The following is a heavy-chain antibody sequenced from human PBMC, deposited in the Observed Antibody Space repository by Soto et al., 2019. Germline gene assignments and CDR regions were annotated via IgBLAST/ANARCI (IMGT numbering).Heavy chain of an antibody. Sequence: ASVKVSCESSGYTFTSNAIHWVRQAPGQSLEWMGWVNAGNGYTKYLQNFQGRVTISSDTSASTAYMELNSLRSEDTAVYYCARGAHTYGYVFDYWGQGTLVTVPS. V-gene: IGHV1-3*01. J-gene: IGHJ4*02. CDR1: GYTFTSNA. D-gene: IGHD5-18*01. CDR3: ARGAHTYGYVFDY. CDR2: VNAGNGYT.